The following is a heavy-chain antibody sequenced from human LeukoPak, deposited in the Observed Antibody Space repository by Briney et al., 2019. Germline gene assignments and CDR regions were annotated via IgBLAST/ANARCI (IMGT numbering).Heavy chain of an antibody. CDR1: GGSVSSGSYY. J-gene: IGHJ4*02. D-gene: IGHD3-9*01. Sequence: PSETLSLTCTVSGGSVSSGSYYWSWIRQPPGKGLDWIGYIYYSGSTNYNPSLKSRVTISVDTSKNQFSLKLISVTAADTAVYYCARGTYYDILTGYFFDYWGQGTLVTVSS. V-gene: IGHV4-61*01. CDR2: IYYSGST. CDR3: ARGTYYDILTGYFFDY.